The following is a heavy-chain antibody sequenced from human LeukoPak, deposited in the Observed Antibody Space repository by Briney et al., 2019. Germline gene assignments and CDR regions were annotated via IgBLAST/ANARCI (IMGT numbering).Heavy chain of an antibody. D-gene: IGHD1-26*01. CDR1: GYTFTGYY. CDR2: INPNSGGT. J-gene: IGHJ4*02. Sequence: ASVKVSCKASGYTFTGYYMHWVRQAPGQGLEWMGRINPNSGGTNYAQKFQGRVTMTRDTSISTAYMELSRLRSDDTAVYYCAREGAGSYYSFDYWGQGTLVTVSS. V-gene: IGHV1-2*06. CDR3: AREGAGSYYSFDY.